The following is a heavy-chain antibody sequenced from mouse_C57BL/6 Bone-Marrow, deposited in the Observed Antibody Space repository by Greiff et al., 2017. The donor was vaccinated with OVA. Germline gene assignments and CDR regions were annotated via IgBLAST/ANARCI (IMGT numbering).Heavy chain of an antibody. CDR2: SRNKANDYTT. J-gene: IGHJ1*03. V-gene: IGHV7-1*01. Sequence: EVKLMESGGGLVQSGRSLRLSCATSGFTFSDFYMEWVRQAPGKGLEWIAASRNKANDYTTEYSASVKGRCIVSRDTSQSILYRQMNALRAEDTASYYCARDAEGSSYDWYFDVWGTGTTVTVSS. CDR1: GFTFSDFY. CDR3: ARDAEGSSYDWYFDV. D-gene: IGHD1-1*01.